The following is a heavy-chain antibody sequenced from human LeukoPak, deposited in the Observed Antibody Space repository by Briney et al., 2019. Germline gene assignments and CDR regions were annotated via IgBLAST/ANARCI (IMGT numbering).Heavy chain of an antibody. J-gene: IGHJ4*02. D-gene: IGHD3/OR15-3a*01. V-gene: IGHV3-7*01. CDR1: GFTFSRYW. CDR2: IKEDGSEK. CDR3: ARDKGPMIFGVFDY. Sequence: PGGSLRLSCAASGFTFSRYWMNWVRQAPGKGLEWVANIKEDGSEKYYVDSAKGRFTISRDNAKNSLYLQMNSLRAEDTAVYYCARDKGPMIFGVFDYWGQGILVTVSS.